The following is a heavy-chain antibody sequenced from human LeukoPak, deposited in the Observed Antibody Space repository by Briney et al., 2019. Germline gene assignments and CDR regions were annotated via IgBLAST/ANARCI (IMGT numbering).Heavy chain of an antibody. CDR1: GYTFTGYY. J-gene: IGHJ3*02. V-gene: IGHV1-2*02. D-gene: IGHD5-12*01. Sequence: ASVKVSCKASGYTFTGYYMHWVRPAPGQGLEWMGWINPNSGGTNYAQKFQGRVTMTRDTSISTAYMELSRLRSDDTAVYYCARVVATLVVAFDIWGQGTMVTVSS. CDR2: INPNSGGT. CDR3: ARVVATLVVAFDI.